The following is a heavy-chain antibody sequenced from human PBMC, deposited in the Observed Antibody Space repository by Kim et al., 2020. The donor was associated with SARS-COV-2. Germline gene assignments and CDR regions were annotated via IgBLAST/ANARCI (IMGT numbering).Heavy chain of an antibody. Sequence: SETLSLTCAVYGGSFSSYYWSWIRQPPGKGLEWIGEINHSGSTNYNPSLKSRVTISVDTTKNQFSPLLSPVTAADTAVYYCSREAGSPTYYDYWGHGTL. CDR2: INHSGST. CDR1: GGSFSSYY. J-gene: IGHJ4*01. V-gene: IGHV4-34*01. CDR3: SREAGSPTYYDY. D-gene: IGHD3-10*01.